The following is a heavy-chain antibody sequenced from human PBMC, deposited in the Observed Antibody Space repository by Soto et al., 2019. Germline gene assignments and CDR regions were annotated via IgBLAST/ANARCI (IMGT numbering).Heavy chain of an antibody. CDR1: GGSISSGGYY. CDR3: ARERCSSTSCYEYNWFDP. CDR2: IYYSGST. J-gene: IGHJ5*02. Sequence: SETLSLTCTVSGGSISSGGYYWSWIRQHPGKGLEWIGYIYYSGSTYYNPSLKSRVTISVDTSKNQFSLKLSSVTAADTAVYYCARERCSSTSCYEYNWFDPWGQGTLVTVSS. V-gene: IGHV4-31*03. D-gene: IGHD2-2*01.